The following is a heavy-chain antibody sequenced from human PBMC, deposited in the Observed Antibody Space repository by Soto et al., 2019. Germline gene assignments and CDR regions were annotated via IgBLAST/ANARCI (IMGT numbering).Heavy chain of an antibody. J-gene: IGHJ6*01. CDR3: AREETAWPLAYGLEA. D-gene: IGHD2-21*02. CDR2: ITRNSDV. CDR1: VFTFSSYS. V-gene: IGHV3-21*01. Sequence: PGGSLRLSCAASVFTFSSYSIHWVRQAPGRGLECVSAITRNSDVYYADSVKGRFTISRDNAKNSVSMQMDSLSAEDTAVYYCAREETAWPLAYGLEAWGQGTTVTVSS.